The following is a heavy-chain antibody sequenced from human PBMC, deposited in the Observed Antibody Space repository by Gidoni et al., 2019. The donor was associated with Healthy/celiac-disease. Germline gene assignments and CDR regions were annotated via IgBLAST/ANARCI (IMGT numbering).Heavy chain of an antibody. CDR2: INPNSGGT. Sequence: QVQLVQSGAEVKKPGASVKVSCKASGYTFTGYYMHWVRQAPGQGLEWMGWINPNSGGTKYAQKFQGRVTMTRDTSISTAYMELSRLRSDDTAVYYCARGGGGIAVRFDYWGQGTLVTVSS. CDR1: GYTFTGYY. CDR3: ARGGGGIAVRFDY. J-gene: IGHJ4*02. V-gene: IGHV1-2*02. D-gene: IGHD6-19*01.